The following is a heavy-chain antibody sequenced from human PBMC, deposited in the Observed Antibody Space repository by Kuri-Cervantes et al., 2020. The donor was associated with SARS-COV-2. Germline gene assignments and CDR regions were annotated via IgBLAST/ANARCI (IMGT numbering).Heavy chain of an antibody. D-gene: IGHD6-19*01. CDR2: ISSSSSTI. Sequence: GESLKIPCAASGFTFSSYSINWVRQAPGKGLEWVSYISSSSSTIYYADSVKGRFTISRDNAKNSLYLQMNSLRAEDTAVYYRARGVGAAVAGTLITIYYYYGMDVWGQGTTVTVSS. V-gene: IGHV3-48*01. CDR1: GFTFSSYS. CDR3: ARGVGAAVAGTLITIYYYYGMDV. J-gene: IGHJ6*02.